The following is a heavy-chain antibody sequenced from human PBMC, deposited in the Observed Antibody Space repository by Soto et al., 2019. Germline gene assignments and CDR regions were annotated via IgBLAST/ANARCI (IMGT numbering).Heavy chain of an antibody. CDR3: AISYYYDSRGYYPVDY. D-gene: IGHD3-22*01. CDR1: GGSISSSSYY. V-gene: IGHV4-39*01. CDR2: IYYSGST. Sequence: SETLSLTCTVSGGSISSSSYYWGWIRQPPGKGLEWIGTIYYSGSTYYNPSLMSRVTISVDTFKNQFSLTLSSVTAAGTAVYYCAISYYYDSRGYYPVDYWGQGTLVTVS. J-gene: IGHJ4*02.